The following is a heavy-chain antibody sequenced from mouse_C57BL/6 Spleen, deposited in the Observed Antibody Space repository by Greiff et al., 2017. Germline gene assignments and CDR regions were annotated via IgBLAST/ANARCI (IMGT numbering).Heavy chain of an antibody. CDR1: GFNIKDYY. D-gene: IGHD1-1*01. J-gene: IGHJ1*03. V-gene: IGHV14-1*01. CDR2: IDPEDGDT. CDR3: TTHYYGSSTDWYFDV. Sequence: EVQLQQSGAELVRPGASVKLSCTASGFNIKDYYMHWVKQRPEQGLEWIGRIDPEDGDTEYAPKFQGKATMTADTSSNTAYLQLSSLTSEDTAVYYGTTHYYGSSTDWYFDVWGTGTTVTVSS.